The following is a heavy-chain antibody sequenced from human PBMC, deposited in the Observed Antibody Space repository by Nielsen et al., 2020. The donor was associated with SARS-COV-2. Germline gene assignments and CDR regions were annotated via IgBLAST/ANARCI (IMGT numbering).Heavy chain of an antibody. V-gene: IGHV3-23*01. CDR3: AKGYSNPGVKNDAFDI. D-gene: IGHD4-11*01. CDR2: ISGSGGST. Sequence: GESLKISCAASGFTFSSYAMSWVRQAPGKGLEWVSAISGSGGSTYYADSVKGRFTISRDNSKNTLYLQMNSLRAEDTAVYYCAKGYSNPGVKNDAFDIWGQGTMVTVSS. J-gene: IGHJ3*02. CDR1: GFTFSSYA.